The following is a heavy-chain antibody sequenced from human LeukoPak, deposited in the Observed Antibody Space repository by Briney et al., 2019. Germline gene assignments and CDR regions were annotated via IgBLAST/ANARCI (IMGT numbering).Heavy chain of an antibody. CDR3: AVAATGRGDFDS. CDR1: AFTFSDYY. J-gene: IGHJ4*02. V-gene: IGHV3-7*01. Sequence: SGGSLRLSCAASAFTFSDYYMHWIRQAPGKGLEWLANMNQDGSEKYYVDSVKGRFTISRDNAKNSLYLQMNSLRAEDTAVYYCAVAATGRGDFDSWGQGTQVTVSS. D-gene: IGHD6-13*01. CDR2: MNQDGSEK.